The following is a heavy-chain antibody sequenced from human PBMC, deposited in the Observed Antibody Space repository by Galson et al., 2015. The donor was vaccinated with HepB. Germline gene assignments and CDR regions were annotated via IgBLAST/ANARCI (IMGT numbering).Heavy chain of an antibody. Sequence: SETLSLTCAVYGGSFSGYYWSWIRQPPGKGLEWIGEINHSGSTNYNPSLKSRVTISVDTSKNQFSLKLSSVTAADTAVYYCARGFRSPPPAAIVGWFDPWGQGTLVTVSS. CDR1: GGSFSGYY. V-gene: IGHV4-34*01. J-gene: IGHJ5*02. CDR2: INHSGST. CDR3: ARGFRSPPPAAIVGWFDP. D-gene: IGHD2-2*01.